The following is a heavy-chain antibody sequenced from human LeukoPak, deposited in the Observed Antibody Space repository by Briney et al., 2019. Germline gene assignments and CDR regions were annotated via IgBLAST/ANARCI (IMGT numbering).Heavy chain of an antibody. Sequence: SETLSLTCTVSGGSIGSSNYYWGWIRQPPGKGLEWIGSIYYSGSTYYNPSLKSRVTISVDTSKNQFSLKLSSVTAADTAVYYCARRHYYDSSGYFDYWGQGTLVTVSS. CDR1: GGSIGSSNYY. J-gene: IGHJ4*02. CDR2: IYYSGST. D-gene: IGHD3-22*01. CDR3: ARRHYYDSSGYFDY. V-gene: IGHV4-39*07.